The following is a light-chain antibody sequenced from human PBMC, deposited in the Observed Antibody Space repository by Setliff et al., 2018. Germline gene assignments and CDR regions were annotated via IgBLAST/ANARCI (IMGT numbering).Light chain of an antibody. V-gene: IGLV7-46*01. CDR2: DTN. Sequence: QAVVTQEPSLTGSPGVTVTLTCGSSTGTVTSDHYPYWFQQKPGQAPRTLIYDTNNKHSWTPARFSGSLLGGKAALTLSGAQPEDEADYYCMISFSAARVLGGGTKVTVL. J-gene: IGLJ3*02. CDR3: MISFSAARV. CDR1: TGTVTSDHY.